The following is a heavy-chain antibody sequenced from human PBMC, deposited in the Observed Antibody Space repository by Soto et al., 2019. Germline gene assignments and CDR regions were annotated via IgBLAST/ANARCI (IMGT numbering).Heavy chain of an antibody. CDR3: AREMATSGWFQNYYYLGMDV. D-gene: IGHD6-19*01. Sequence: WGSLRLSCSASVFTFKDYYMSWIRQAPGRGLEWIAYISSRDRAMYADSVQGRFIISRDNANSSLFLQMNSLRADDTAVYYCAREMATSGWFQNYYYLGMDVWGQGTTVTVSS. CDR1: VFTFKDYY. V-gene: IGHV3-11*01. J-gene: IGHJ6*02. CDR2: ISSRDRA.